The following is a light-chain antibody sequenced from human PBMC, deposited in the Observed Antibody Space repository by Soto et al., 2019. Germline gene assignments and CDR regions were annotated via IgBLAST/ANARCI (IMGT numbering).Light chain of an antibody. V-gene: IGKV3-20*01. CDR3: QQYGSSPLT. CDR2: GAS. Sequence: EIVLTQSPGILSLSPGERATLSCRASESVSDNYLAWYQQRSGQAPRLVIYGASSRASAVPDRFSGSGSGADFTLTISRLEPEDFAVYYCQQYGSSPLTFGGGTKVDIK. CDR1: ESVSDNY. J-gene: IGKJ4*01.